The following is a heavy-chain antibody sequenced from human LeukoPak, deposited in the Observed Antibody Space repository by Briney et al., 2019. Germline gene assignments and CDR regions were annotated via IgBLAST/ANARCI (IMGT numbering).Heavy chain of an antibody. CDR1: GFTFSSYW. J-gene: IGHJ6*02. CDR3: ARDGQQLVEYYYYYGMDV. V-gene: IGHV3-74*01. Sequence: PGGSLRLSCAASGFTFSSYWMHWVRQAPGKGQVWVSRINSDGSSTSYADSVKGRFTISRDNAKNTLYLQMNSLRAEDTAVYYCARDGQQLVEYYYYYGMDVWGQGTTVTVSS. D-gene: IGHD6-13*01. CDR2: INSDGSST.